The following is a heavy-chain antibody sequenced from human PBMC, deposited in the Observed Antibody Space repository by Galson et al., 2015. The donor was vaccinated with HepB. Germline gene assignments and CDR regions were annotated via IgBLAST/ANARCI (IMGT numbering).Heavy chain of an antibody. CDR3: ARDQEIVVVPAAIPYPGGENWFDP. J-gene: IGHJ5*02. CDR1: GYTFTSYA. V-gene: IGHV7-4-1*02. Sequence: SVKVSCKASGYTFTSYAMNWVRQAPGQGLEWMGWINTNTGNPTYAQGFTGRFVFSLDTSVSTAYLQISSLKAEDTAVYYCARDQEIVVVPAAIPYPGGENWFDPWGQGTLVTVSS. D-gene: IGHD2-2*02. CDR2: INTNTGNP.